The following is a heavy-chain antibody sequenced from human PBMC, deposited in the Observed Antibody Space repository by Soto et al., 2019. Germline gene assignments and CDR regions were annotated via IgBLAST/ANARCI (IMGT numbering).Heavy chain of an antibody. CDR2: VKRDGSES. CDR3: ASEGSEWQFDY. Sequence: EVQLVESGGGLVQPGGSLRLSCVASGFSFSTDWASWIRQAPGKGLEWVANVKRDGSESNYADSVKGRFTISRDNAKNSLYLQMSSRRVEDTAGYFCASEGSEWQFDYWGRGTLVAVFS. J-gene: IGHJ4*02. CDR1: GFSFSTDW. V-gene: IGHV3-7*01. D-gene: IGHD3-3*01.